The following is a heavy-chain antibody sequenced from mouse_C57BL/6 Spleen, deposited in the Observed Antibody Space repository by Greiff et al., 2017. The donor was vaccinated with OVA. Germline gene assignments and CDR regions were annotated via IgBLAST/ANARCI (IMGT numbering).Heavy chain of an antibody. J-gene: IGHJ4*01. CDR1: GYTFTSYG. CDR2: IYPRSGNT. V-gene: IGHV1-81*01. Sequence: VQLQESGAELARPGASVKLSCKASGYTFTSYGISWVKQRTGQGLEWIGEIYPRSGNTYYNEKFKGKATLTADKSSSTAYMELRSLTSEDSAVYFCAREGYDGYNWNAMDDWGQGTSVTVSS. D-gene: IGHD2-3*01. CDR3: AREGYDGYNWNAMDD.